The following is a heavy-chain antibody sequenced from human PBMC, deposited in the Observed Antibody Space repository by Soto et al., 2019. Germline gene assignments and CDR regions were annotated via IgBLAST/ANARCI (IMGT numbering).Heavy chain of an antibody. V-gene: IGHV3-64*01. CDR2: ISSNGGST. CDR1: GFTFSSYA. D-gene: IGHD5-18*01. Sequence: PGGSLRLSCAASGFTFSSYAMHWVRQAPGKGLEYVSAISSNGGSTYYANSVKGRFTISRDNSKNTLYLQMNSLRAEDMAVYYCAKVDTAMVTDYWGQGTLVTVSS. CDR3: AKVDTAMVTDY. J-gene: IGHJ4*02.